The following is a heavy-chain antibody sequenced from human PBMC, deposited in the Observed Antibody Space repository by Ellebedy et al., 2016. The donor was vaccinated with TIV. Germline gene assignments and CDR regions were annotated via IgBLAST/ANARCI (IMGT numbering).Heavy chain of an antibody. Sequence: GGSLRLXXAASGFTFSDYYMSWIRQAPGEGLEWVSYISSSGSTIYYADSVKGRFTISRDNAKNSLYLQMNSLKAEDTAVYYCARYLTGGGWFNPWGQGTLVTVSS. V-gene: IGHV3-11*01. CDR1: GFTFSDYY. CDR2: ISSSGSTI. D-gene: IGHD1-26*01. CDR3: ARYLTGGGWFNP. J-gene: IGHJ5*02.